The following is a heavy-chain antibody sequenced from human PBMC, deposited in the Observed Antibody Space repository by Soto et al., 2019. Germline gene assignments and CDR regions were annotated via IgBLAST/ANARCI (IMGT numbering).Heavy chain of an antibody. D-gene: IGHD6-25*01. J-gene: IGHJ4*02. CDR1: GYTFTTYD. V-gene: IGHV1-8*01. Sequence: GASVKVSCKASGYTFTTYDISWVRQATGQGLEWMGWMNPYSGNTGYAQKFQGRVTVTRNTSISTVYMELRGLRPDDTAVYYCARRKERSGPHYFDYWGQGSQVTVSS. CDR3: ARRKERSGPHYFDY. CDR2: MNPYSGNT.